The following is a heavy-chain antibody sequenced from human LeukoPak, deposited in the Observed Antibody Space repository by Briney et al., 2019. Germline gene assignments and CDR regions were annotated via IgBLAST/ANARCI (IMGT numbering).Heavy chain of an antibody. Sequence: ESGPTRVKPTQTLTLTCTFSGFSLSTSGMGVGWIRQPPGKALEWLALIYWDDDKRYSPSLKSRLTITKDASKNQVVLTMTNMDPVDTATYYCAHRRWTGCWEYYLNYWGQGTLVTVSS. V-gene: IGHV2-5*02. CDR1: GFSLSTSGMG. D-gene: IGHD3/OR15-3a*01. CDR2: IYWDDDK. J-gene: IGHJ4*02. CDR3: AHRRWTGCWEYYLNY.